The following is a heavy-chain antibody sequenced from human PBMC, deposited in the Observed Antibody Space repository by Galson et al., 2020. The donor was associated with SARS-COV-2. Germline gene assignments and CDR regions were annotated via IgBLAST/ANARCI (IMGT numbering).Heavy chain of an antibody. V-gene: IGHV3-23*01. CDR2: ISSSGDIT. CDR3: AKAFAFGVAYVGDS. J-gene: IGHJ4*02. D-gene: IGHD3-3*01. CDR1: GFTFRNSA. Sequence: GESLKISCAASGFTFRNSAMSWVRQAPGKGLEWVSGISSSGDITFYADSVKGRFTISRDNSKNTLYLQLNSLRAEDTAVYYCAKAFAFGVAYVGDSWGQGTLVTVSS.